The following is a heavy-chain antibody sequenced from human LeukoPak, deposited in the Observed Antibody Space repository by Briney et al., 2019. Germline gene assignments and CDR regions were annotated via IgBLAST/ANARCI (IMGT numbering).Heavy chain of an antibody. CDR2: ISDGSSYI. CDR1: GFTFSTYS. V-gene: IGHV3-21*01. Sequence: GGSLSLSCAASGFTFSTYSMNCVRQAPGKGLECGSYISDGSSYIYYANSLKGRFTISRDNAKNSLYLQMNSMRVEDTAVYYCAREGSGWYLGYWGQGTLVTVSS. J-gene: IGHJ4*02. CDR3: AREGSGWYLGY. D-gene: IGHD6-19*01.